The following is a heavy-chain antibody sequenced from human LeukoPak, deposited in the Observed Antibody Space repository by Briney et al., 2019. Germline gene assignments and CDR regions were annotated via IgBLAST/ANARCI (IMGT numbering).Heavy chain of an antibody. CDR3: AREGRIVGATHYFDY. CDR1: GGSINTYY. J-gene: IGHJ4*02. D-gene: IGHD1-26*01. CDR2: IYYSGST. Sequence: KPSETLSLTCTVSGGSINTYYWSWIRQPPGKGLEWIGYIYYSGSTNYNPSLKSRVTISVDTSKNQFSLILSSVTAADTAVYYCAREGRIVGATHYFDYWGQGTLVTVSS. V-gene: IGHV4-59*12.